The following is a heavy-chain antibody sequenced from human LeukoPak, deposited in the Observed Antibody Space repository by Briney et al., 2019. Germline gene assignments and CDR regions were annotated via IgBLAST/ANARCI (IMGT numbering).Heavy chain of an antibody. CDR3: AREEEDYMDV. CDR1: GGSISSGSYY. CDR2: IYTSGST. Sequence: SETLSLTCTVSGGSISSGSYYWSWIRQPAGKGLEWIGRIYTSGSTNYNPSLKSRVTISVDTSKNQFSLKLSSVTAADTAVYYCAREEEDYMDVWGKGTTVTVSS. V-gene: IGHV4-61*02. J-gene: IGHJ6*03.